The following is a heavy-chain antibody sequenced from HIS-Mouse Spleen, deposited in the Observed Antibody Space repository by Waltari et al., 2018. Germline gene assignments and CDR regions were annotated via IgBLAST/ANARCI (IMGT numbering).Heavy chain of an antibody. CDR2: IYYSGST. Sequence: QLQLQESGPGLVKPSATLSPTCTVSGGSISSSRYYWGWIRQPPGKGLEWIGSIYYSGSTYYNPSLKSRVTISVDTSKNQFSLKLSSVTAADTAVYYCAREIPYSSSWYDWYFDLWGRGTLVTVSS. D-gene: IGHD6-13*01. J-gene: IGHJ2*01. CDR1: GGSISSSRYY. CDR3: AREIPYSSSWYDWYFDL. V-gene: IGHV4-39*07.